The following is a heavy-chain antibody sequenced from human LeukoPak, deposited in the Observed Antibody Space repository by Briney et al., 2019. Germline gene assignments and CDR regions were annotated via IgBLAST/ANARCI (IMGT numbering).Heavy chain of an antibody. CDR2: IYYSGST. CDR1: GGSISSYY. D-gene: IGHD3-10*01. V-gene: IGHV4-59*01. CDR3: ARDGRGEFDP. Sequence: LETLSLTCTVSGGSISSYYWSWIRQPPGKGLEWIGYIYYSGSTNYNPSLKSRVTISVDTSKNQFSLKLSSVTATDTAVYYCARDGRGEFDPWGQGTLVTVSS. J-gene: IGHJ5*02.